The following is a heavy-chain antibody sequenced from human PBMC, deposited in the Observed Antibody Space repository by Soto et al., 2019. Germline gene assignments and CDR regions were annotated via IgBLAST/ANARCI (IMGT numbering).Heavy chain of an antibody. CDR2: ISGSGGST. V-gene: IGHV3-23*01. J-gene: IGHJ3*02. Sequence: EVQLLESGGGLVQPGGSLRLSCAASGFTFSSYAMSWVRQAPGKGLEWVSAISGSGGSTYYADSVKGRFTISRDNSENTLYLQMNSLRAEDTAVYYCAKNVPTYPRRTDAFDIWGQGTMVTVSS. CDR3: AKNVPTYPRRTDAFDI. CDR1: GFTFSSYA.